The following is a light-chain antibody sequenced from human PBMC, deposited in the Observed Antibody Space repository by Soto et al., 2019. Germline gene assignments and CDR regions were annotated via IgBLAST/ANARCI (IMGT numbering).Light chain of an antibody. V-gene: IGLV2-14*01. CDR2: AVS. CDR3: SSYTSSRTVV. CDR1: SSDVGGYNF. Sequence: QSALTQPASVSGSPGQSITLSCTGTSSDVGGYNFVSWYQHHPGKAPKLMIFAVSNRPSGVSNRFSGSKSGNTASLTISGLQAEDEAAYYCSSYTSSRTVVFGGGTKLTVL. J-gene: IGLJ2*01.